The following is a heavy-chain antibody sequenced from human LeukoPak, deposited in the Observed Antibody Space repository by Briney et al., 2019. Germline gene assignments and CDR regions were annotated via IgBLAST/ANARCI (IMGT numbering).Heavy chain of an antibody. CDR1: GGSISNSSYY. D-gene: IGHD3-3*01. CDR3: AGYDFWSGQDC. CDR2: IYYSGST. J-gene: IGHJ4*02. Sequence: SETLSLTCTVSGGSISNSSYYWGWIRQPPGKGLEWIGSIYYSGSTYYNPSLKSRVTISVDTSKNQFSLKLSSVTAADTAVYYCAGYDFWSGQDCWGQGTLVTVSS. V-gene: IGHV4-39*01.